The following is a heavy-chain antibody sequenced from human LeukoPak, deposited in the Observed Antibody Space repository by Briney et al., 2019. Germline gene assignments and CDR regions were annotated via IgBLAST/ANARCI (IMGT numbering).Heavy chain of an antibody. Sequence: GASVKVSCKASGYTFTSYAMHWVRQAPGQGLEWMGWISAYNGNTNYAQKLQGRVTMTTDTSTSTAYMELRSLRSDDTAVYYCARGSVSGGYYPNDYWGQGTPVTVSS. J-gene: IGHJ4*02. V-gene: IGHV1-18*01. CDR2: ISAYNGNT. CDR3: ARGSVSGGYYPNDY. D-gene: IGHD1-26*01. CDR1: GYTFTSYA.